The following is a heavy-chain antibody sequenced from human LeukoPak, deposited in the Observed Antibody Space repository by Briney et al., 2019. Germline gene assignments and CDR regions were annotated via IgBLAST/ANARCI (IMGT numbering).Heavy chain of an antibody. D-gene: IGHD6-13*01. CDR1: GGSISSYY. Sequence: ETLSLTCTVSGGSISSYYWSWIRQAPGKGLEWVSCISGSGGNTYYADSVKGRFTISRDNSKNTLYLQMNSLRAEDTAAYYCAKEFKGLTIVAAGSFDYWGQGTLVTVSS. V-gene: IGHV3-23*01. CDR2: ISGSGGNT. J-gene: IGHJ4*02. CDR3: AKEFKGLTIVAAGSFDY.